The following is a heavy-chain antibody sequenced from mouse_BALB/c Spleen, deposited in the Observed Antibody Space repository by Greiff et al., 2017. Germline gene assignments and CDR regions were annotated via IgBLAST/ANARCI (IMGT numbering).Heavy chain of an antibody. D-gene: IGHD2-1*01. CDR3: ARSDLLWYYFDY. Sequence: VQLQQSGAELAKPGASVKMSCKASGYTFTSYWMHWVKQRPGQGLEWIGYINPSTGYTEYNQKFKDKATLTADKSSSTAYMQLSSLTSEDSAVYYCARSDLLWYYFDYWGQGTTLTVSS. V-gene: IGHV1-7*01. J-gene: IGHJ2*01. CDR2: INPSTGYT. CDR1: GYTFTSYW.